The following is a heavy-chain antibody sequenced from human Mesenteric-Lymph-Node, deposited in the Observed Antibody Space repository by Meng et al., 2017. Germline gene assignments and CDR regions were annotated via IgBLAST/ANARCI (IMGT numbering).Heavy chain of an antibody. CDR2: ISYGGDVT. CDR1: GFTFSNYG. Sequence: GESLKIPWAASGFTFSNYGMSWVRQAPGKGLEGVARISYGGDVTNYADSVQGRFTITRDNSANTLYLDMNNLRAEDTAVYYCAKRLSTSASYYFDIWGQGTMVTVSS. CDR3: AKRLSTSASYYFDI. D-gene: IGHD5/OR15-5a*01. J-gene: IGHJ4*01. V-gene: IGHV3-23*01.